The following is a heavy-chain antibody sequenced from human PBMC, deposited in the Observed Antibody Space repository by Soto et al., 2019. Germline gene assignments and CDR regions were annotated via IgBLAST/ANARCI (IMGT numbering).Heavy chain of an antibody. CDR2: ISSSGSTI. CDR1: GFTFSSYE. D-gene: IGHD2-8*01. CDR3: ARETAPRRGLMVYAIRTPYGMDV. Sequence: GSLRLSCAASGFTFSSYEMNWVRQAPGKGLEWVSYISSSGSTIYYADSVKGRFTISRDNAKNSLYLQMNSLRAEDTAVYYCARETAPRRGLMVYAIRTPYGMDVWGQGTTVTVSS. V-gene: IGHV3-48*03. J-gene: IGHJ6*02.